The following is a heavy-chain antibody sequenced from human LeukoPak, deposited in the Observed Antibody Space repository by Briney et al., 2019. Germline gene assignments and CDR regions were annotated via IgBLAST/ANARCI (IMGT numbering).Heavy chain of an antibody. V-gene: IGHV3-64*01. J-gene: IGHJ3*02. D-gene: IGHD6-6*01. Sequence: GGSLRLSCAASGFTFSYYAMHWVRQAPGKGLEYVSAISSDGGSTYYANSVKGRFTISRDNSENMLYLQMGSLRAEDMAVYYCARWVSTSYDAFDIWGQGTMVTVSS. CDR1: GFTFSYYA. CDR2: ISSDGGST. CDR3: ARWVSTSYDAFDI.